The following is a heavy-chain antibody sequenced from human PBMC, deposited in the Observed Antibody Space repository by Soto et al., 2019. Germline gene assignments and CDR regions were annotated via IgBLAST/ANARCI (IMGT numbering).Heavy chain of an antibody. J-gene: IGHJ4*02. CDR1: GGSISSYY. CDR3: ARHGGESSSWPIYDY. CDR2: IYYSGST. Sequence: PSETLSLTCTVSGGSISSYYWSWIRQPPGKGLEWIGYIYYSGSTNYNPSLKSRVTISVDTSKNQFSLKLSSVTAADTAVYYCARHGGESSSWPIYDYWGQGTLVTVSS. V-gene: IGHV4-59*08. D-gene: IGHD6-13*01.